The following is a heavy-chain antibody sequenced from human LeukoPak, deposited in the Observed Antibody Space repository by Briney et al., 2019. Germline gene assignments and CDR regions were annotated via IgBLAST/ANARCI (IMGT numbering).Heavy chain of an antibody. Sequence: SETLSLTCTVSGVSISSYYFIWIRQPAGKGLEWIGRISTSGSTLYNPSLKSRVTMSVDTSKNQFSLKLSSVTAADTAVYYCARPLSGSSSWHGDAFDIWGQGTMVTVSS. D-gene: IGHD6-13*01. CDR3: ARPLSGSSSWHGDAFDI. J-gene: IGHJ3*02. CDR2: ISTSGST. V-gene: IGHV4-4*07. CDR1: GVSISSYY.